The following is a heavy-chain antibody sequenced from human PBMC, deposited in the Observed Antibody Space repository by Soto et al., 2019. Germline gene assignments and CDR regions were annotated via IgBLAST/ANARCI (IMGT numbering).Heavy chain of an antibody. V-gene: IGHV2-5*01. D-gene: IGHD5-18*01. J-gene: IGHJ4*02. CDR2: LFWNDDA. Sequence: QITLKESGPSLAKPTQTLTLTGTFSGFSLTTYGVGVGWIRQPPGKALEWLALLFWNDDARYSPSLKSRLTITKDASKNEVVSTRTNMDPVDTATYFCVHTGYSYDPFAYWGRGTLVTAS. CDR1: GFSLTTYGVG. CDR3: VHTGYSYDPFAY.